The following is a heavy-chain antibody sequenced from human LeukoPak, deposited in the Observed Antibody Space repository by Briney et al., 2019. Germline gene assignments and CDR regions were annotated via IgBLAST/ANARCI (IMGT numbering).Heavy chain of an antibody. D-gene: IGHD3-9*01. CDR2: ISYDGSNK. CDR1: GLTFSSYA. Sequence: GGSLRLSCAASGLTFSSYAMHWVRQAPGKGLEWVAVISYDGSNKYYADSVKGRFTISRDNSKNTLYLQMNRLRAEDTAVYYCARGYDILTGYYNITPGEGMDVWGQGTTVTVSS. J-gene: IGHJ6*02. V-gene: IGHV3-30*04. CDR3: ARGYDILTGYYNITPGEGMDV.